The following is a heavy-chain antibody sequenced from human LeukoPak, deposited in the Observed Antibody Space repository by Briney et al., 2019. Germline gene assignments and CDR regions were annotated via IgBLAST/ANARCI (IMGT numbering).Heavy chain of an antibody. CDR2: ISSSSTYI. CDR3: ASQYTSSRIFDD. Sequence: QPGGSLRLSCAASGFTFSSYAMSWVRQAPGKGLEWVSSISSSSTYIYYADSVKGRFTVSRDNAKNSLYLQMNSLRAEDTAVYFCASQYTSSRIFDDWGQGTLVTVSS. J-gene: IGHJ4*02. V-gene: IGHV3-21*01. CDR1: GFTFSSYA. D-gene: IGHD6-13*01.